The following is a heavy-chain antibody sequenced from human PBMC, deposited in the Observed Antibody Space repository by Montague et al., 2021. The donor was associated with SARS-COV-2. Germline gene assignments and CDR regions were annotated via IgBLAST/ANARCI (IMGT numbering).Heavy chain of an antibody. CDR3: ARATRITIFGVVNQFDY. V-gene: IGHV4-31*03. CDR2: IYYSGST. D-gene: IGHD3-3*01. Sequence: TLSLTCTIPCGGISSGVDYASWISQHPGKGLEWIGYIYYSGSTYYNPSLKSRVTISVDTSKNQFSLKLSSVTAADTAVYYRARATRITIFGVVNQFDYWGQGTLVTVSS. J-gene: IGHJ4*02. CDR1: CGGISSGVDY.